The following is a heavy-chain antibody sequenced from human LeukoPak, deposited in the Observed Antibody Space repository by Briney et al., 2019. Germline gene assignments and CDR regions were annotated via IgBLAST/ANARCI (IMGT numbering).Heavy chain of an antibody. V-gene: IGHV1-2*02. CDR3: AREYFDSSGYAFDI. J-gene: IGHJ3*02. Sequence: ASVKVSCKASGYTFSGYYMHWVRQAPGQGLEWMGWINPNSGGTNYAQEFQGRVTMTRDTSSTTAYMELSRLRSDDTAVYYCAREYFDSSGYAFDIWGQGTTVTVSS. D-gene: IGHD3-22*01. CDR2: INPNSGGT. CDR1: GYTFSGYY.